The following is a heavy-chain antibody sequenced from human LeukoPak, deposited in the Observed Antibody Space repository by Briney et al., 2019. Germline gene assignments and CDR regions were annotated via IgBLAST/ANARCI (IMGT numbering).Heavy chain of an antibody. Sequence: GGSLRLSCAASGFTFDDYAMHWVRQAPGKGLVWVSRINSDGSSTRYADSVKGRFTISRDNAKNTLYLQMNSLRAEDTAVYYCARDRTGSGSFLWGQGTLVTVSS. CDR3: ARDRTGSGSFL. J-gene: IGHJ4*02. CDR1: GFTFDDYA. CDR2: INSDGSST. D-gene: IGHD3-22*01. V-gene: IGHV3-74*01.